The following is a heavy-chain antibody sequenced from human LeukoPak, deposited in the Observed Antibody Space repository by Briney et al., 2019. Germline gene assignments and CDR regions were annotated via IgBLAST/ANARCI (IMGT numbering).Heavy chain of an antibody. CDR2: ISSSSSYI. CDR1: GFTFSSYS. Sequence: PGGSLRLSCAASGFTFSSYSMNWVRQAPGKGLEWVSSISSSSSYIYYADSVKGRFTISRDNAKNSLYLQMNSLRAEDTAVYYCARDLTGSSTTPDAFDIWGQGTMVTVSS. CDR3: ARDLTGSSTTPDAFDI. D-gene: IGHD2-2*01. V-gene: IGHV3-21*01. J-gene: IGHJ3*02.